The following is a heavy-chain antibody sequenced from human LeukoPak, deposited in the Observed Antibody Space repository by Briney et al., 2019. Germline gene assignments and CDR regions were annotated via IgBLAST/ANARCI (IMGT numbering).Heavy chain of an antibody. CDR3: ARIDSSSRGWAFDY. CDR2: IDWDDDK. D-gene: IGHD6-13*01. J-gene: IGHJ4*02. CDR1: GFSLGTSGMC. Sequence: SGPTLVNPTQTLTLTCTFSGFSLGTSGMCVSWIRQPPGKALEWLALIDWDDDKYYSTSLKTRLTISKDTSKNQVVLTMTNMDPVDTATYYCARIDSSSRGWAFDYWGQGTLVTVSS. V-gene: IGHV2-70*01.